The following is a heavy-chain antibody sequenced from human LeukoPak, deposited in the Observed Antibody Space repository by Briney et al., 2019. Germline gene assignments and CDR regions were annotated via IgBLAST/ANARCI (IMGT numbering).Heavy chain of an antibody. CDR1: GFTVSSNY. CDR2: IYSGGST. CDR3: ARDLNYMDV. V-gene: IGHV3-66*02. J-gene: IGHJ6*03. Sequence: PGESMRLACAASGFTVSSNYMSWVSQAPGKGLEWVSIIYSGGSTYYTDSVKGRFTISRDSSRNTLYLQMNSLRAEDTAVYYCARDLNYMDVWGKGTTVTVSS.